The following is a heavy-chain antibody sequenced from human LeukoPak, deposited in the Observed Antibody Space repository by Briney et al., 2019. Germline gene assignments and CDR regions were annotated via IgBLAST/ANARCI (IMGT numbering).Heavy chain of an antibody. Sequence: ASVKVSCKASGYTFTSYGISWVRQAPGQGLEWMGWINPNSGGTNYAQKLQGRVTMTTDTSTSTAYMELRSLRSDDTAVYYCARGHAYYYDSSGYSDWGQGTLVTVSS. V-gene: IGHV1-18*01. CDR2: INPNSGGT. CDR3: ARGHAYYYDSSGYSD. CDR1: GYTFTSYG. J-gene: IGHJ4*02. D-gene: IGHD3-22*01.